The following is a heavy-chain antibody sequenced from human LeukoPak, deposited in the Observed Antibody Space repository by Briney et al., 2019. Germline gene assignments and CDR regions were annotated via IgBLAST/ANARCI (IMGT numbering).Heavy chain of an antibody. D-gene: IGHD3-9*01. CDR1: GFTFSNYA. CDR2: ISGSGGST. CDR3: AKSPLHYDILTGLGDY. Sequence: PGGSLRLSCAASGFTFSNYAMSWVRQAPGKGLEWVSAISGSGGSTYYADSVKGRFTISRDNSKNTLYLQMNSLRAEDTAVYYCAKSPLHYDILTGLGDYWGQGTLVTVSS. V-gene: IGHV3-23*01. J-gene: IGHJ4*02.